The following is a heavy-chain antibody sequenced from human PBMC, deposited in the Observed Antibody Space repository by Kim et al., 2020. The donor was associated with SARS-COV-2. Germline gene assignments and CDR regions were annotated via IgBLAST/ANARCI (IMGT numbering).Heavy chain of an antibody. CDR1: GFTFSSYA. CDR2: ISYDGSNK. D-gene: IGHD3-10*01. CDR3: SRWGGYYYGSGRSY. Sequence: GGSLRLSCAASGFTFSSYAMHWVRQAPGKGLEWVAVISYDGSNKYYADSVKGRFTISRDNSKNTLYLQMNSLRAEDTAVYYYSRWGGYYYGSGRSYWGQGTLVTVSS. V-gene: IGHV3-30-3*01. J-gene: IGHJ4*02.